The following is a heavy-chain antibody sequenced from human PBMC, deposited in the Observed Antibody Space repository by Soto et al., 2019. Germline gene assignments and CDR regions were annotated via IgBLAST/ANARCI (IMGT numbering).Heavy chain of an antibody. D-gene: IGHD3-22*01. V-gene: IGHV3-30*18. CDR3: AKEWVYDSSGWSFDY. CDR1: GFTFSSYG. CDR2: VSDDGSNK. J-gene: IGHJ4*02. Sequence: QVQLVESGGGVVQPGRSLRLSCAASGFTFSSYGMHWVRQAPGKGLEWVAVVSDDGSNKYYADSVKGRFTISRDNSKNTLYLHVNSLRAEDTAVYYCAKEWVYDSSGWSFDYWGQGTLVTVSS.